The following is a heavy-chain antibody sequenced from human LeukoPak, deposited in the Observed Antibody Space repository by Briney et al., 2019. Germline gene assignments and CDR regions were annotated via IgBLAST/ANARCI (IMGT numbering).Heavy chain of an antibody. D-gene: IGHD3-3*01. V-gene: IGHV3-66*01. CDR2: IYSGGST. Sequence: GGSLRLSCAASGFTVSSNYMSWVRQAPGKGLEWVSVIYSGGSTYYADSVKGRFTISRDNSKNTLYLQMNSLRAEDTPVYYCARDTPYDFWSGYSNYYYYGMDVWGQGTTVTVSS. J-gene: IGHJ6*02. CDR1: GFTVSSNY. CDR3: ARDTPYDFWSGYSNYYYYGMDV.